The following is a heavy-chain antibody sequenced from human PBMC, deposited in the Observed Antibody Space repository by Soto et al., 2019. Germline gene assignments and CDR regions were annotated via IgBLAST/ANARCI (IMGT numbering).Heavy chain of an antibody. CDR2: IKADNTNT. J-gene: IGHJ4*01. CDR3: ARAGGWYVDY. V-gene: IGHV1-3*01. Sequence: VASVKVTCKASGLPLSGYTIHWVGQAPGQRLEWMGCIKADNTNTKYSRKFQGRVTFTRDTSASTVYMELSSLRSEDTAVYYPARAGGWYVDYWG. D-gene: IGHD6-19*01. CDR1: GLPLSGYT.